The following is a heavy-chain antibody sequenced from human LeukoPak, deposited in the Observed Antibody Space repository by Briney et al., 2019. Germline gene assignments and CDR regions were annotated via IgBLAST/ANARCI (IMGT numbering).Heavy chain of an antibody. V-gene: IGHV3-30*12. CDR2: ISYDGSEK. J-gene: IGHJ4*01. CDR3: ARAVYYSNYLGY. D-gene: IGHD3-10*01. CDR1: GFTFGSYG. Sequence: GGSLRLSCGASGFTFGSYGMHWVRQAPGKGLEWVAVISYDGSEKYYADSVKGRFTISRDNAKNTLYLQMNSLRAEDTAMYYCARAVYYSNYLGYWGQGTLVTVSS.